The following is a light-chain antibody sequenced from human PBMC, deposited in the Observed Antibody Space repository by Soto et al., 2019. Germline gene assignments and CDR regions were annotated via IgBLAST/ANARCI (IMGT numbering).Light chain of an antibody. CDR1: QSISSW. J-gene: IGKJ1*01. CDR2: KAS. CDR3: QQYNSYSQT. V-gene: IGKV1-5*03. Sequence: DIKMTQSPSTLSAYIGDRVTITCRASQSISSWLAWYQQKPGKAPKLLIYKASSLESGVPSRFSGSGSGTEFTLTISSLQPDDFATYYCQQYNSYSQTFGQGTKVDIK.